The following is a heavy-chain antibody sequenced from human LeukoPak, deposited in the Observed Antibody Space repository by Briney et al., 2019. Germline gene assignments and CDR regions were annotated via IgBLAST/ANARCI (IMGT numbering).Heavy chain of an antibody. V-gene: IGHV1-2*02. J-gene: IGHJ4*02. CDR3: ARSSGWSLFDY. CDR2: INPNSGGT. D-gene: IGHD6-19*01. Sequence: GASVKVSCKASAYTFTGYYMHSVRQAPGQGLEWMGWINPNSGGTNYAQKFQGRVTMTRDTSISTAYMELSTLRSDDTAVYYCARSSGWSLFDYWGQGTLVTVSS. CDR1: AYTFTGYY.